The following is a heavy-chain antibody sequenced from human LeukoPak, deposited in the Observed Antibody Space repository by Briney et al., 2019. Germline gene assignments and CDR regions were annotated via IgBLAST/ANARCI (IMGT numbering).Heavy chain of an antibody. CDR3: ATYVPGPYNWFDP. D-gene: IGHD3-16*01. V-gene: IGHV4-59*01. CDR1: GGSISSYY. Sequence: PSETLPLTCTVSGGSISSYYWSWIRQPPGKGLEWIGYIYYSGSTNYNPSLKNRVTISVDTSKNQFSLKLSSVTAADTAVYYCATYVPGPYNWFDPWGQGTLVTVSS. J-gene: IGHJ5*02. CDR2: IYYSGST.